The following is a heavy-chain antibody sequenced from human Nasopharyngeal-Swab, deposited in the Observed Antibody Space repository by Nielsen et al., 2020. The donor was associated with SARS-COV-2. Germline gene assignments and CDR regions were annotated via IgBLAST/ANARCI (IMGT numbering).Heavy chain of an antibody. J-gene: IGHJ4*02. CDR1: GGSFSGYY. CDR3: ARGRGSSSWYLRFDY. CDR2: INHSGRT. V-gene: IGHV4-34*01. Sequence: SETLSLTCAVYGGSFSGYYWSWIRQPPGKGLEWIGEINHSGRTNYNPSLKSRVTISVDTSKNQFSLKLSSVTVADTAVYYCARGRGSSSWYLRFDYWGQGTLVTVSS. D-gene: IGHD6-13*01.